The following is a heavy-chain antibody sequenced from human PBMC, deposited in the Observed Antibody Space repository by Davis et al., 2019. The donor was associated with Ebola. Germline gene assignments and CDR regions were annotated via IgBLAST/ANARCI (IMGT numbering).Heavy chain of an antibody. CDR3: ARDWDGSGSYYNTYYYGMDV. CDR1: GYTFASYY. J-gene: IGHJ6*02. D-gene: IGHD3-10*01. CDR2: INPSGDSA. Sequence: AASVKVSCKTSGYTFASYYMHWVRQAPGQGLEWMGIINPSGDSANYAQKFQGRVTMTRGTSTSTVYMELSSLTSDDTAVYYCARDWDGSGSYYNTYYYGMDVWGQGTTVTVSS. V-gene: IGHV1-46*01.